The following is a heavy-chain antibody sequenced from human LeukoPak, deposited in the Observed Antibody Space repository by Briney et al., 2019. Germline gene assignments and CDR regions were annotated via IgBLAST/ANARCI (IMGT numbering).Heavy chain of an antibody. CDR2: INPSGGST. V-gene: IGHV1-46*01. Sequence: ASVKVSCKASGYTFTSYYMHWVRQAPGQGLEWMGVINPSGGSTSYAQKFRGRVTMTRDTSTSTVYMELSSLRSEDTAVYYCARGSGSYYGTDWGQGTLVTVSS. CDR3: ARGSGSYYGTD. D-gene: IGHD1-26*01. CDR1: GYTFTSYY. J-gene: IGHJ4*02.